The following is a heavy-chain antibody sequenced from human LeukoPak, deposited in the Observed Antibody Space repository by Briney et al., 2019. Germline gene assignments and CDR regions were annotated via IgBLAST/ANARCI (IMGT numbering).Heavy chain of an antibody. CDR2: IGGDGGST. D-gene: IGHD3-3*01. V-gene: IGHV3-43*02. CDR3: AKDITIFGVVIIDYYYYGMDV. Sequence: GGSLRLSCAASGFTFDDYAMHWVRQAPGKGLEWVSLIGGDGGSTYYADSVKGRFTISRDNSKNSLYLQMNSLRTEDTALYYCAKDITIFGVVIIDYYYYGMDVWGQGTTVTVSS. J-gene: IGHJ6*02. CDR1: GFTFDDYA.